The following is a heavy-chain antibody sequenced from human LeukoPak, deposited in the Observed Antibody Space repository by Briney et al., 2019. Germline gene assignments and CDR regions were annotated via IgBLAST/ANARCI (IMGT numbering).Heavy chain of an antibody. CDR1: GYTFTSYA. D-gene: IGHD3-10*01. J-gene: IGHJ5*02. CDR2: INAGNGNT. V-gene: IGHV1-3*03. Sequence: ASVTVSCKASGYTFTSYAMHWVRQAPGQRLEWMGWINAGNGNTKYSQEFQGRVTITRDTSASTAYMELSSLRSEDMAVYYCARDRMVRGVTASWFDPWGQGTLVTVSS. CDR3: ARDRMVRGVTASWFDP.